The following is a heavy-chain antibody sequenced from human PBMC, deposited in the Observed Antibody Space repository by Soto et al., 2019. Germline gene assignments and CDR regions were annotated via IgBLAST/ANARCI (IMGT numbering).Heavy chain of an antibody. CDR1: GGSLSNSY. CDR2: VYFTGST. Sequence: SETLSLTCTVSGGSLSNSYWSWIRQPPGKELEWIGYVYFTGSTNYNPSLKSRVSISVDTSKNEFSLKLSSVTAADTAVYYCARGLAAFCSGGSCYFPDYWGQGALVTVSS. D-gene: IGHD2-15*01. CDR3: ARGLAAFCSGGSCYFPDY. V-gene: IGHV4-59*01. J-gene: IGHJ4*02.